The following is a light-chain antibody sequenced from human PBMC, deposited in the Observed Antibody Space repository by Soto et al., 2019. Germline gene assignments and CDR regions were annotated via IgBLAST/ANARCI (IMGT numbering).Light chain of an antibody. CDR2: DND. J-gene: IGLJ1*01. Sequence: SARTQPPSASGTPGQRLTISSSGSSSNIGSNTVSWYQQVPGTAPKLLIYDNDERPSGVPGRFSGSKSGTSASLAISGLQSEDEADYYCATWDDSRNGYVFGPGTKVTVL. CDR1: SSNIGSNT. V-gene: IGLV1-44*01. CDR3: ATWDDSRNGYV.